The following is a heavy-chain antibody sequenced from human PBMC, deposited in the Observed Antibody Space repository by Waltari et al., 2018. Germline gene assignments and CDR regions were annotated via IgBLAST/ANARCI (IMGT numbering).Heavy chain of an antibody. CDR2: INHSGST. Sequence: QVQLQQWGAGLLTPSETLSLTCAFYGGSFSGYSWIWIRQPPGKGLEWIGEINHSGSTNYNPSLKSRVTISVDTSKNQFSRKLSSVTAADTAVYYCARGYYYDSSGYDYWGQGTLVTVSS. D-gene: IGHD3-22*01. V-gene: IGHV4-34*01. CDR1: GGSFSGYS. CDR3: ARGYYYDSSGYDY. J-gene: IGHJ4*02.